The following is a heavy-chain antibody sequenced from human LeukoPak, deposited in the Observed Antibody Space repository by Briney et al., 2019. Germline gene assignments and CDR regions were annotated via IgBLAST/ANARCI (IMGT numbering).Heavy chain of an antibody. J-gene: IGHJ4*02. CDR2: IFHSGIT. CDR3: ARRISTRRGETCSSTSCYFDY. V-gene: IGHV4-38-2*01. Sequence: SETLSLTCAVSGFSISSGYFWAWIRQSPGKGLEWIGSIFHSGITYYNPSLKRRITIPVDTSENQFSLRLSSVTAADTAVYYCARRISTRRGETCSSTSCYFDYWGQGTLVTVSS. D-gene: IGHD2-2*01. CDR1: GFSISSGYF.